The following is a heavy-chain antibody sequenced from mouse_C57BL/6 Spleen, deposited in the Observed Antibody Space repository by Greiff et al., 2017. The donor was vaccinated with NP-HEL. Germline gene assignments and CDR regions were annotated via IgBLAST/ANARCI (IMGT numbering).Heavy chain of an antibody. CDR2: IYPRSGNT. J-gene: IGHJ4*01. CDR3: ARRDTTVHYYAMDY. V-gene: IGHV1-81*01. CDR1: GYTFTSYG. Sequence: VQLVESGAELARPGASVKLSCKASGYTFTSYGISWVKQRTGQGLEWIGEIYPRSGNTYYNEKFKGKATLTADKSSSTAYMELRSLTSEDSAVYFCARRDTTVHYYAMDYWGQGTSVTVSS. D-gene: IGHD1-1*01.